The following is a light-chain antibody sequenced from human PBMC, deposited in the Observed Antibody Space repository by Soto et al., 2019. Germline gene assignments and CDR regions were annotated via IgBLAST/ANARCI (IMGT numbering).Light chain of an antibody. V-gene: IGLV2-14*01. J-gene: IGLJ1*01. Sequence: QSVLNQPASVAGSPGQSITISCTGTNSDLAIYNYVSWYQQQPGKAPKLMIYQVTNRPSGVSNRFSGSRSGNTASLTISGLQAEDEADYYCSSYTDSSNYVFGAGTKVTVL. CDR2: QVT. CDR3: SSYTDSSNYV. CDR1: NSDLAIYNY.